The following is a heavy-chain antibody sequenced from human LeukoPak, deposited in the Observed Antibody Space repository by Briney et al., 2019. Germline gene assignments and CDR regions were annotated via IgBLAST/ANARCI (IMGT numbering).Heavy chain of an antibody. CDR2: ISWNSGSI. V-gene: IGHV3-9*01. D-gene: IGHD1-14*01. J-gene: IGHJ4*02. Sequence: ISWNSGSIGYADSVKGRFTISRDNAKNSLYLQMNSLRAEDTALYYCAKDRFNRQTGYFDYWGQRTLVTVSS. CDR3: AKDRFNRQTGYFDY.